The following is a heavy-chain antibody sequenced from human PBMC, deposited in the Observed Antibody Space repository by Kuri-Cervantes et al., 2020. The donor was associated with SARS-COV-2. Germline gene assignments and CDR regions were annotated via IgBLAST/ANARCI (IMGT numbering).Heavy chain of an antibody. CDR1: GFTFSSYA. Sequence: GGSLRLSCAASGFTFSSYAMHWVRQAPGKGLEWVAVISYDGSNKYYADSVKGRFTISRDNSKNTLYLQMNSLRAEDTAVYYWARGVAELRYYGMDVWGQGTTVTVSS. CDR2: ISYDGSNK. J-gene: IGHJ6*02. CDR3: ARGVAELRYYGMDV. D-gene: IGHD1-7*01. V-gene: IGHV3-30-3*01.